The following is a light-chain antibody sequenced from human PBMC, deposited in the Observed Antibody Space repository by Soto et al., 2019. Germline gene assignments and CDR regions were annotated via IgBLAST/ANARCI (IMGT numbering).Light chain of an antibody. Sequence: QSALTQPASVSGSPGQSITISCTGTSSDVGGYNYVSWYQQHPGKAPKLMIYDVSNRPSGVSNRSSGSKSGNTASLTISGLQAEDEADYSCSSYTSSSPLVFCGGTKLTVL. CDR1: SSDVGGYNY. V-gene: IGLV2-14*01. CDR2: DVS. J-gene: IGLJ2*01. CDR3: SSYTSSSPLV.